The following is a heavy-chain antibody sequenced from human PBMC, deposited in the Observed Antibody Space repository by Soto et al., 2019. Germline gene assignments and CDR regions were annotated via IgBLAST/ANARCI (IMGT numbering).Heavy chain of an antibody. V-gene: IGHV4-30-4*01. CDR1: GGSISFDHYH. D-gene: IGHD2-21*02. CDR2: IHYSGSV. J-gene: IGHJ6*02. CDR3: VREDDGGDRDYYGLDV. Sequence: QVQLQESGPGLVRPSQTLSLTCTVSGGSISFDHYHWTWIRQPAGKGLEWIGYIHYSGSVYYNPSLQSRVSMSVATSKNLFSLKLSSVTAADTAVYFCVREDDGGDRDYYGLDVWGQGTTVTVSS.